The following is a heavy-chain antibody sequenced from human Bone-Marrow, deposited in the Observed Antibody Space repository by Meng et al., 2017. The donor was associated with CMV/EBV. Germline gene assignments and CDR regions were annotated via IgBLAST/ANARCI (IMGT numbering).Heavy chain of an antibody. CDR3: ARVGGSSSWRPYYYYYGMDV. D-gene: IGHD6-13*01. CDR1: GFTFDDYT. V-gene: IGHV3-43*01. CDR2: ISWDGGST. Sequence: GGSRRLPCAASGFTFDDYTMHWVRQAPGKGLEWVSLISWDGGSTYYADSVKGRFTISRDNAKNSLYLQMNSLRAEDTAVYYCARVGGSSSWRPYYYYYGMDVWGQGTTVTVSS. J-gene: IGHJ6*02.